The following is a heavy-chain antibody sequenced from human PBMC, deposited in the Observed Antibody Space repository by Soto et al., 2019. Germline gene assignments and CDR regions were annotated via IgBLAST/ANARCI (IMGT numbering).Heavy chain of an antibody. D-gene: IGHD5-18*01. V-gene: IGHV3-73*02. Sequence: VQLVESGGGLVQPGGSLKLSCAASGFTFSGSAMHWVRQASGKGLEWVGRIRSKANSYATAYAASVKGRFTISRDDSKNTAYLQMNSLKTEDTAVYYCTSERGGYSYGSFGNWGQGTLVTVSS. J-gene: IGHJ4*02. CDR3: TSERGGYSYGSFGN. CDR1: GFTFSGSA. CDR2: IRSKANSYAT.